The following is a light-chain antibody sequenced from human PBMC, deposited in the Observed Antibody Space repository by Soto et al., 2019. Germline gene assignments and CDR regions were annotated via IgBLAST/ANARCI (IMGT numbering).Light chain of an antibody. CDR3: QQDYDIPHT. J-gene: IGKJ2*01. CDR1: QSIGHF. V-gene: IGKV1-39*01. CDR2: ATS. Sequence: DIQVTQSPSSLSTSIGDKVTITCRASQSIGHFLNWYQQKPGKAPNLIIYATSTLRSGVPSRCTGSGSGTDFTLTITNLQPQDFADYFCQQDYDIPHTFGQGTSLEI.